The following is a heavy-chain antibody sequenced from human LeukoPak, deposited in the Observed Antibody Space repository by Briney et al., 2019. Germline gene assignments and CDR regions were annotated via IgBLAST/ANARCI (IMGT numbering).Heavy chain of an antibody. J-gene: IGHJ4*02. CDR1: GFPFSSHW. D-gene: IGHD6-19*01. CDR2: INQDGSEK. V-gene: IGHV3-7*03. Sequence: PGGSLRLSCAASGFPFSSHWLSWFRQSPGKGLEWVAHINQDGSEKYYVDSVKGRFTISRDNSKNTLYLQMNSLRAEDTAVYYCASPGYSSGPDYWGQGTLVTVSS. CDR3: ASPGYSSGPDY.